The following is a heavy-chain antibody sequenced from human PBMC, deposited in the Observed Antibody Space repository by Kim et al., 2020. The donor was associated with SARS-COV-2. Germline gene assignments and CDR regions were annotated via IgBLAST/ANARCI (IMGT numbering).Heavy chain of an antibody. D-gene: IGHD3-16*02. CDR2: ISGSGGST. J-gene: IGHJ4*02. V-gene: IGHV3-23*01. CDR1: GFTFSSYA. Sequence: GGSLRLSCAASGFTFSSYAMSWVRQAPGKGLEWVSAISGSGGSTYYADSVKGRFTISRDNSKNTLYLQMNSLRAEDTAVYYCAKVPKDYDYVWGSYRYTYFDYWGQGTLVTVSS. CDR3: AKVPKDYDYVWGSYRYTYFDY.